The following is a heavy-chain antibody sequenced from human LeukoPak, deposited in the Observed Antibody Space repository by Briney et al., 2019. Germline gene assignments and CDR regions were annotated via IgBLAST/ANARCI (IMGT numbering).Heavy chain of an antibody. CDR3: ARAVPPGYYYSMDV. CDR2: IYYSSGST. Sequence: SETLSLTCTVSGASVSSGSYYWTWIRQPPGKGLEWIGYIYYSSGSTNYNPSLKSRVTMSVDTSKNQFSLRLSSVTAADTAMYYCARAVPPGYYYSMDVWGQGTTVTVSS. J-gene: IGHJ6*02. CDR1: GASVSSGSYY. D-gene: IGHD2-2*01. V-gene: IGHV4-61*01.